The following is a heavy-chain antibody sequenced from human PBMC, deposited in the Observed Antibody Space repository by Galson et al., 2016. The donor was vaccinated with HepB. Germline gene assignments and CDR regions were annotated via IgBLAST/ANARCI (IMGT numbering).Heavy chain of an antibody. J-gene: IGHJ4*02. CDR3: GRGPRAIKVAATGANLDN. CDR1: GFPFSIYA. CDR2: ISYDGSQK. V-gene: IGHV3-30*04. D-gene: IGHD2-15*01. Sequence: SLRLSCAASGFPFSIYAMHWVRQAPGKGLEWVAVISYDGSQKYYADSVEGRITISRDNSKNTLFLQMYSLRVEDTAVYYCGRGPRAIKVAATGANLDNWGQGTLVTVSS.